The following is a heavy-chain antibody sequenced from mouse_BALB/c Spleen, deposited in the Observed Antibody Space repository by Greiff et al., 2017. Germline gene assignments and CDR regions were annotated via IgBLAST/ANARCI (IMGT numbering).Heavy chain of an antibody. D-gene: IGHD1-1*01. CDR1: GYAFSSYW. CDR3: ATITTVLANYVDD. J-gene: IGHJ2*01. V-gene: IGHV1-80*01. Sequence: QVQLQQSGAELVRPGSSVKISCKASGYAFSSYWMYWVKQRPGQGLVWIGQIYPGVGDTNYNGKFKCKATLTADKSSSTAYMQLSSLTSEASAVYISATITTVLANYVDDWGEGTTLTVSS. CDR2: IYPGVGDT.